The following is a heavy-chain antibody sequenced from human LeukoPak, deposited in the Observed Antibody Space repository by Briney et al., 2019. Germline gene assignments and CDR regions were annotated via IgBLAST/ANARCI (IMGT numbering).Heavy chain of an antibody. Sequence: PGGSLRLSCAASGFTFSSYAMHWVRQAPGQGLEWMGIINLSSGTATYTQKFQGRVTMTRDTSTGTVYMELSSLSSEDTAMYYCAREERPIAALGRGALDYWGQGTLVTVSS. J-gene: IGHJ4*02. D-gene: IGHD6-13*01. CDR1: GFTFSSYA. CDR3: AREERPIAALGRGALDY. CDR2: INLSSGTA. V-gene: IGHV1-46*01.